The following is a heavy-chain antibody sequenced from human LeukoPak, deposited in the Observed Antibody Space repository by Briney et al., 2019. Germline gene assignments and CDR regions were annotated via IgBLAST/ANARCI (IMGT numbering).Heavy chain of an antibody. CDR1: GFSFSTYA. CDR2: ITATGRDT. CDR3: AKGTLGSCSGAACYEFDN. D-gene: IGHD2-2*01. V-gene: IGHV3-23*01. J-gene: IGHJ4*02. Sequence: GGSLRLSCAASGFSFSTYAMNWVRQAPGKRLEWVSSITATGRDTYYALSVKGRITISRDNSKNTLYLQMNSLRADDTALYYCAKGTLGSCSGAACYEFDNWGQGTLVTVSS.